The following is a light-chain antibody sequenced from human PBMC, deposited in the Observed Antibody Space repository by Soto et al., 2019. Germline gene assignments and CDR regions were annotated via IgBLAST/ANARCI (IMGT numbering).Light chain of an antibody. CDR1: SSNIGSNY. CDR2: RNN. CDR3: ATWDDSLSGYVV. J-gene: IGLJ2*01. V-gene: IGLV1-47*01. Sequence: QAVVTQPPSASGTPGQRVTISCSGSSSNIGSNYVFWYQQLPGTAPKVLMYRNNQRPSGVPDRFSGSKSGTSASLAISGLRSEDEADYYCATWDDSLSGYVVFGGGTKLTVL.